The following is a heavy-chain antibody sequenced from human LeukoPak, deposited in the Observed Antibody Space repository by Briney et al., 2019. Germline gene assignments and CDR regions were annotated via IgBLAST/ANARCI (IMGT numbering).Heavy chain of an antibody. CDR2: IYSGGST. Sequence: PGGSLRLSCAASGFTVSSNYMSWVRQAPGKGLEWVSVIYSGGSTYYADSVKGRFTISRDNSKNTLYLQMNSLRVEDTAVYYCARGQSCSSTSCFFDYWGQGILVTVSS. CDR3: ARGQSCSSTSCFFDY. V-gene: IGHV3-53*01. CDR1: GFTVSSNY. J-gene: IGHJ4*02. D-gene: IGHD2-2*01.